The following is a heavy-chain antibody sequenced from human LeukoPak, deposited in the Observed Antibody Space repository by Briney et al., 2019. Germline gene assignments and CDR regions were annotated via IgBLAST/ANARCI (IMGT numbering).Heavy chain of an antibody. Sequence: PSETLSLTCTISGRSLSRYYWSWLRQPPGKGLEWLGYIYYTGSTNHNPFIKSRVTISVDTSKNQFSLKLRSVTAADTAVYYCARVVYSGYDFRGAMEVWGKGTTVTVSS. V-gene: IGHV4-59*01. CDR2: IYYTGST. CDR3: ARVVYSGYDFRGAMEV. J-gene: IGHJ6*03. D-gene: IGHD5-12*01. CDR1: GRSLSRYY.